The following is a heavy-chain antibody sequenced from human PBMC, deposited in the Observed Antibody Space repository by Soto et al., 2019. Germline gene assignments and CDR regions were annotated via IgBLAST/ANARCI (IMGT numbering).Heavy chain of an antibody. CDR2: MSNSGDLR. V-gene: IGHV3-23*01. CDR1: GFSFSTYA. CDR3: AKDAARTSGWYCFDC. J-gene: IGHJ4*02. D-gene: IGHD6-19*01. Sequence: GGSLRLSCAASGFSFSTYAMGWVRQTPGKGLEWVSVMSNSGDLRYYADSVKGRFTISRDNSENTLYLQMSSLRAEGTAVYYCAKDAARTSGWYCFDCWGQGTLVTVSS.